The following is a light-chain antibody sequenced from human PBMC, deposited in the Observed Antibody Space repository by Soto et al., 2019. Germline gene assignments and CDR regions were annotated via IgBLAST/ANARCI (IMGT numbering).Light chain of an antibody. CDR3: QQSYSTTWT. CDR2: AAS. V-gene: IGKV1-39*01. Sequence: DIQMTQSPSTLSGSVGDRVTITCPVSQTISSWLAWYQQKPGKAPKLLIYAASSLQSGVPSRFSGSGSETDFTLTISSLQPEDFATYSCQQSYSTTWTFGQGTKVDI. CDR1: QTISSW. J-gene: IGKJ1*01.